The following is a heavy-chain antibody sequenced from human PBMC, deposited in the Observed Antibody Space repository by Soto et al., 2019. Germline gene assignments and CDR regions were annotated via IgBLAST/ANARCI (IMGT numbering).Heavy chain of an antibody. CDR3: ASGRMEWLGGSLPALYYFDY. Sequence: SETLSLTCTVSGGSISSGGYYWSWIRQHPGKGLEWIGYIYYSGSTYYNPSLKSRVTISVDTSKNQFSLKLSSVTAADTAVYYCASGRMEWLGGSLPALYYFDYWGQGTLVTVSS. CDR2: IYYSGST. D-gene: IGHD3-3*01. J-gene: IGHJ4*02. CDR1: GGSISSGGYY. V-gene: IGHV4-31*03.